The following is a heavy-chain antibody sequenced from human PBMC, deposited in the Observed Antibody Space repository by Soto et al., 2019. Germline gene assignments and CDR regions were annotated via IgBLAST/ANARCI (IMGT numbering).Heavy chain of an antibody. V-gene: IGHV3-48*02. CDR2: ISDRGDII. Sequence: GGSLRLSCAASGFTFSSCGMNWVRQAPGKGLEWVSYISDRGDIIYYAGSVKGRFTISRDNAKNSLYLQMNSLRDEDTAVYYCARCSDNSCYSYGVDVWGQGTTVTVSS. J-gene: IGHJ6*02. CDR1: GFTFSSCG. CDR3: ARCSDNSCYSYGVDV. D-gene: IGHD3-22*01.